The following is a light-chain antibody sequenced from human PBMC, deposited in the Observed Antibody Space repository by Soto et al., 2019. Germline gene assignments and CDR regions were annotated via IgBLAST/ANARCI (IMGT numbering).Light chain of an antibody. V-gene: IGLV2-23*01. CDR3: CSYAGSNVL. J-gene: IGLJ2*01. CDR2: EGS. CDR1: SNYVGSYIL. Sequence: QSVLTQPASVSGSPGQSITISCTGASNYVGSYILVSWYQHHPGKAPKLMIYEGSRRPSGVSNRFSGSKSGNTASLTISGLQAEDEADYYCCSYAGSNVLFGGGTQLTVL.